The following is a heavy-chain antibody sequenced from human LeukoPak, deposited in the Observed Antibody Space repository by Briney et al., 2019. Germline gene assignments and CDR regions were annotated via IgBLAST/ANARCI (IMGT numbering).Heavy chain of an antibody. J-gene: IGHJ5*02. Sequence: SETLSLTCTVSGGSISSTSHYWGWIRQPPGKGLEWIASIYYSGNTYYNPSLKSRVTISVDTTKNQFSLRLTSVTAADTAVYYCARTMIVVSRRWFDPWGQGTLVTVSS. CDR1: GGSISSTSHY. V-gene: IGHV4-39*01. CDR3: ARTMIVVSRRWFDP. CDR2: IYYSGNT. D-gene: IGHD3-22*01.